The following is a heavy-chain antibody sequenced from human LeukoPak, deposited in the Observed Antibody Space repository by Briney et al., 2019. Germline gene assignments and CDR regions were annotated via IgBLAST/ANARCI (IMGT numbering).Heavy chain of an antibody. CDR2: ISGSGGST. D-gene: IGHD3-22*01. CDR1: GFTFSSYA. Sequence: PGGSLRLSCAASGFTFSSYAMSCVRQAPGKGLEWVSAISGSGGSTYYADSVKGRFTISRDNSKNTLYLQMNSLRAEDTAVYYCAKGPWYYYDSSGYYDSWGQGTLVTVSS. CDR3: AKGPWYYYDSSGYYDS. J-gene: IGHJ4*02. V-gene: IGHV3-23*01.